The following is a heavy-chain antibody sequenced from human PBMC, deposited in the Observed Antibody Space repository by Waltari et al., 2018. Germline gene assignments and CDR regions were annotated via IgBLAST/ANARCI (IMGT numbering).Heavy chain of an antibody. D-gene: IGHD1-26*01. Sequence: EVQLVESGGDLVQPGGSLRLSCAASGFTFSRSWMRWVRQAPGKGLEWVALIQQDGSEGYYVVSVKGRFTISRDNAKNSVYLQMNSLRAEDTAVYYCARGGAWDLDYWGQGTLVTVSS. CDR1: GFTFSRSW. CDR3: ARGGAWDLDY. CDR2: IQQDGSEG. J-gene: IGHJ4*02. V-gene: IGHV3-7*01.